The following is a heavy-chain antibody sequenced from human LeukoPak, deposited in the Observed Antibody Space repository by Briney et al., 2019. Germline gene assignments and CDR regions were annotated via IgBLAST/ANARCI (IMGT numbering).Heavy chain of an antibody. CDR1: GFTFSSYA. CDR2: ISYDGSNK. Sequence: PGGSLRLSCAASGFTFSSYAMHWVRQAPGKGLEWVAVISYDGSNKYYADSVKGRFTISRDNSKNTLYLQMNSLRAEDTAVYYCAKEPWGSGYYDYWGQGTLVTVSS. J-gene: IGHJ4*02. V-gene: IGHV3-30*04. CDR3: AKEPWGSGYYDY. D-gene: IGHD6-19*01.